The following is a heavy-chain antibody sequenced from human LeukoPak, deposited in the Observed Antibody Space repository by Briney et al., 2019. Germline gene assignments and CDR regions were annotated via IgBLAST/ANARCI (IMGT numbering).Heavy chain of an antibody. V-gene: IGHV3-30-3*02. CDR3: AKPRRGGYDSSGYDLFDY. Sequence: GGSLRLSCAASGFTFNDYAMYWVRQTPGKGLEWVTLISYDGYDKSYADSVRGRFTISRDNSKNTLYLQMDSLRSEDTAVYYCAKPRRGGYDSSGYDLFDYWGQGTLVTVSS. D-gene: IGHD3-22*01. CDR1: GFTFNDYA. CDR2: ISYDGYDK. J-gene: IGHJ4*02.